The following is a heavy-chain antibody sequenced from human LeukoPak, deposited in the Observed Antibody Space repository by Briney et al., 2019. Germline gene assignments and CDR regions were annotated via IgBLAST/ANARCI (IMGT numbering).Heavy chain of an antibody. CDR1: GYSVINGYY. CDR2: VYHSGST. J-gene: IGHJ4*02. CDR3: ARGNNGYDV. V-gene: IGHV4-38-2*02. Sequence: SETLSLTCTVSGYSVINGYYWGWIRQPPGKGLGWVASVYHSGSTNYSPSLKGRVTISLDTSKNQLSLKRTSVTAADTAAYYCARGNNGYDVWGQGNLVTVSS. D-gene: IGHD5-12*01.